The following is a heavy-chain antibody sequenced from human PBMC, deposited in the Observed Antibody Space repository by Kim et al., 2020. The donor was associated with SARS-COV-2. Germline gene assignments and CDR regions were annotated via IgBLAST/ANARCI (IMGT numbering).Heavy chain of an antibody. CDR1: GFTFSSYA. D-gene: IGHD2-15*01. J-gene: IGHJ6*02. CDR2: ISGSGGST. Sequence: GGSLRLSCAASGFTFSSYAMSWVRQAPGKGLEWVSAISGSGGSTYYADSVKGRFTISRDNSKNTLYLQMNSLRAEDTAVYYCAKDSGVEDKTPYGMDVWGQGTTVTVSS. CDR3: AKDSGVEDKTPYGMDV. V-gene: IGHV3-23*01.